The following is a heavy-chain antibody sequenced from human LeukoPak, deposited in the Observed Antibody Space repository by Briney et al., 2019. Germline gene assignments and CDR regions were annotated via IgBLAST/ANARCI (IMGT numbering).Heavy chain of an antibody. CDR1: GFTFSNYW. V-gene: IGHV3-7*01. CDR2: IKQDGSEK. CDR3: ARDGGSSSDY. J-gene: IGHJ4*02. Sequence: GGSLRLSCAASGFTFSNYWMSWVRQAPGKGLEWVANIKQDGSEKYYVDSVKGRFTISRDNAKNSLYLQMNSLRAEDTAVYYCARDGGSSSDYWGQGTLVTVSS. D-gene: IGHD1-26*01.